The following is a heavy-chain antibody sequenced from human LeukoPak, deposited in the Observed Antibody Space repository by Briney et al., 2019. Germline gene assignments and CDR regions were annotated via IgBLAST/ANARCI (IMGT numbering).Heavy chain of an antibody. Sequence: PSETLSLTCTVSGGSLSSYYWSWIRQPPGKGLEWIGYIYYSGSTNYNPSLKSRVTISVDTSKNQFSLKLSSVTAADTAVYYCARVIAVAGSNWFDPWGQGTLVTVSS. D-gene: IGHD6-19*01. CDR2: IYYSGST. J-gene: IGHJ5*02. CDR1: GGSLSSYY. V-gene: IGHV4-59*01. CDR3: ARVIAVAGSNWFDP.